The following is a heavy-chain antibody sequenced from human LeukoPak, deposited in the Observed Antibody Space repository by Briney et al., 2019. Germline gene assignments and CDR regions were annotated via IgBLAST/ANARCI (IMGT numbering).Heavy chain of an antibody. J-gene: IGHJ4*02. Sequence: ASVKVSCKASGYTFTSYYMHWVRQAPGQGLEWMGRINPNSGGTNYAQKFQGRVTMTRDTSISTAYMELSRLRSDDTAVYYCARSTPIGDFDCWGRGTLVTVSS. D-gene: IGHD2-21*01. V-gene: IGHV1-2*06. CDR1: GYTFTSYY. CDR3: ARSTPIGDFDC. CDR2: INPNSGGT.